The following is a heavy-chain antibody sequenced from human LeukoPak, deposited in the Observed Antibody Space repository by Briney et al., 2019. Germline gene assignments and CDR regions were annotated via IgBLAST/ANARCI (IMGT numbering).Heavy chain of an antibody. CDR2: ISSNGGST. CDR1: GFSFSNYA. J-gene: IGHJ4*02. D-gene: IGHD3-10*01. Sequence: GGSLRLSCSASGFSFSNYAMHWVRQAPGKGLEYVSAISSNGGSTYYADSVKGRFTISRDNSKNTLYLQVNSLRADDTTGYYCVKDIHYYGSGNYYNGYFDYWGQGTLVTVSS. CDR3: VKDIHYYGSGNYYNGYFDY. V-gene: IGHV3-64D*09.